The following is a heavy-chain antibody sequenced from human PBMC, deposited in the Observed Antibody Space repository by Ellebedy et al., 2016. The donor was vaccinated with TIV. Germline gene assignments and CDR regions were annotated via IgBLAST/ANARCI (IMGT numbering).Heavy chain of an antibody. Sequence: ASVKVSCXASGYTFTSHYLHWVRQAPGQRLEWMGLINPSSGSTRYAQGTRYAQKFQGRVTMTRDTSTSTVYMELSSLRSEDTAVYYCARDVGGVDDYYHGMDVWGQGTTVTVSS. V-gene: IGHV1-46*01. D-gene: IGHD3-3*01. CDR1: GYTFTSHY. J-gene: IGHJ6*02. CDR3: ARDVGGVDDYYHGMDV. CDR2: INPSSGST.